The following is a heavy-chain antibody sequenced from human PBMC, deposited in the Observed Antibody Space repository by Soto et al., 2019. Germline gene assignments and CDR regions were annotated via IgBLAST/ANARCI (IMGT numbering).Heavy chain of an antibody. V-gene: IGHV3-7*01. Sequence: GGSLRLSCAAXXXTXSSXXXXXXXXSPGKGLEWVANIKQDGSEKYYVDSVKGRFTISRDNAKNSLYLQMNSLRAEDTAVYYCARGDYGYYYYMDVWGKGTTVT. D-gene: IGHD4-17*01. CDR3: ARGDYGYYYYMDV. J-gene: IGHJ6*03. CDR1: XXTXSSXX. CDR2: IKQDGSEK.